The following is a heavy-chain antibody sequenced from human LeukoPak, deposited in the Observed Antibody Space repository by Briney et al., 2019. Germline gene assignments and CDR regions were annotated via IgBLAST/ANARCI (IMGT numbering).Heavy chain of an antibody. D-gene: IGHD1-14*01. CDR1: GDIVSSKTAT. CDR3: ARDHWYDILSFDY. Sequence: SQTLSLTCAISGDIVSSKTATWNWIRQSPSRGLEWLGRTYFRSKWYYDYAMSVKGRVSISPDTSKNHFSLHLDSVTPEDTAVYYCARDHWYDILSFDYWGQGTVVTVSS. CDR2: TYFRSKWYY. J-gene: IGHJ4*02. V-gene: IGHV6-1*01.